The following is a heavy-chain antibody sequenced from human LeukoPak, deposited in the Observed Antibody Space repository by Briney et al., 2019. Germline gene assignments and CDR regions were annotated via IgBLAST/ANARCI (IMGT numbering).Heavy chain of an antibody. V-gene: IGHV3-48*01. CDR1: GFTFSSYS. J-gene: IGHJ6*04. Sequence: PGGSLRLSCAASGFTFSSYSMNWVRQAPGKGLEWVSYISSSSTIYYADSVKGRFTISRDNAKNSLYLQMNSLRAEDTAVYYCAKESCSGGSCYEMDVWGKGTTVTVSS. D-gene: IGHD2-15*01. CDR2: ISSSSTI. CDR3: AKESCSGGSCYEMDV.